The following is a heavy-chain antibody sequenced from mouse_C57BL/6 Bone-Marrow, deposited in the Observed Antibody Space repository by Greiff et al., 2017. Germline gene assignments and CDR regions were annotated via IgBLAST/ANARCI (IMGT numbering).Heavy chain of an antibody. D-gene: IGHD1-1*01. CDR2: IYPGSGNT. V-gene: IGHV1-66*01. Sequence: VQLQQSGPELVKPGASVKISCKASGYSFTSYYIHWVKQRPGQGLEWIGWIYPGSGNTKYNEKFKGKATLTADTSSSTAYMQLSSLTSEDSAVYYCARCLYDGDVDYWGQGTTLTVSS. CDR1: GYSFTSYY. CDR3: ARCLYDGDVDY. J-gene: IGHJ2*01.